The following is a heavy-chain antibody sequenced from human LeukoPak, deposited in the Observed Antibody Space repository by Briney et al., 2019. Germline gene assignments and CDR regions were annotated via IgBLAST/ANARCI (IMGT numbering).Heavy chain of an antibody. CDR3: ARDSSQWLVH. J-gene: IGHJ4*02. D-gene: IGHD6-19*01. Sequence: GGSLRLSCAASGFTFSVVEMNWVRQALGEGLEWVSYINSTGSWTYYADSVKGLFTISRDNAKNSLYLQMNSLRAEDTAVYYCARDSSQWLVHLGQGTLVTVSS. CDR1: GFTFSVVE. CDR2: INSTGSWT. V-gene: IGHV3-48*03.